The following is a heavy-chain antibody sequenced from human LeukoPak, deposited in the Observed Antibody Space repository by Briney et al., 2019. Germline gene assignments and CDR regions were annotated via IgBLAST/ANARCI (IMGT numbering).Heavy chain of an antibody. CDR1: GGSISSYY. CDR2: IYTSGST. Sequence: SETLSLTCTVSGGSISSYYWSWIRQPARKGLEWIGRIYTSGSTNYNPSLKSRVTMSVDTSKNQFSLKLSSVTAADTAVYYCAGDTSNEGLYYFDYWGQGTLVTVSS. CDR3: AGDTSNEGLYYFDY. V-gene: IGHV4-4*07. D-gene: IGHD1-1*01. J-gene: IGHJ4*02.